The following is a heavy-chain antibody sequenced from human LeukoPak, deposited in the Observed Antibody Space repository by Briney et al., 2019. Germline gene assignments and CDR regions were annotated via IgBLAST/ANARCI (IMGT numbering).Heavy chain of an antibody. CDR2: IIPILGIA. CDR1: GGTFSSYA. J-gene: IGHJ1*01. Sequence: SVKVSCKASGGTFSSYAISWVRQAPGQGLEWMGRIIPILGIANYAQKFQGRVTITADKSTSTAYMELSSLRSEDTAVYYCARDAAYSGGDCYSQHWGQGTLVTVSS. D-gene: IGHD2-21*02. V-gene: IGHV1-69*04. CDR3: ARDAAYSGGDCYSQH.